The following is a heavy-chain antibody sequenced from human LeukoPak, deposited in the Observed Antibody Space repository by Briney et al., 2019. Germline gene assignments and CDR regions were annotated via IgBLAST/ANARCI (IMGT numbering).Heavy chain of an antibody. CDR1: GGSISSSSYY. CDR2: IYYSGST. V-gene: IGHV4-39*01. Sequence: SETLSLTCTVSGGSISSSSYYWGWIRQPPGKGLEWIGSIYYSGSTYYNPSLKSRVTISVDTSKNQFSLKLSSVTAADTAVYYCARGAHSSGYYRAEYFQHWGQGTLVTVSS. CDR3: ARGAHSSGYYRAEYFQH. D-gene: IGHD3-22*01. J-gene: IGHJ1*01.